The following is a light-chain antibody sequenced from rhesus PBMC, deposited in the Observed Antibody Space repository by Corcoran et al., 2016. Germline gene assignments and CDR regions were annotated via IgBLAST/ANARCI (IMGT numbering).Light chain of an antibody. CDR3: QQHNSYPPT. CDR1: QDISNY. V-gene: IGKV1S14*01. Sequence: DIQMTQSPSSLSASVGDTVTITCRASQDISNYLAWYQQKPGKAPKPLIYYLSNLESGVPSRLRGSGSGTEFTLTLSSLQPEDFATYFCQQHNSYPPTFGQGTKVEIK. J-gene: IGKJ1*01. CDR2: YLS.